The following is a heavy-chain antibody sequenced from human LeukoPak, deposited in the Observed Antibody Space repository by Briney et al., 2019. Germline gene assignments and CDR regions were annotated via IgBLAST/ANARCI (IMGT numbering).Heavy chain of an antibody. D-gene: IGHD2-2*02. Sequence: GGSLRLACAASGFTFSSYSMNWVRQAPGTGLEWVSSISSSSSYIYYAVSVKGRFTISRDNAKNSLYLQMNSLRAEDTAVYYCARDCSSTSCYTFDYWGQGTLVTVSS. V-gene: IGHV3-21*01. CDR2: ISSSSSYI. CDR1: GFTFSSYS. J-gene: IGHJ4*02. CDR3: ARDCSSTSCYTFDY.